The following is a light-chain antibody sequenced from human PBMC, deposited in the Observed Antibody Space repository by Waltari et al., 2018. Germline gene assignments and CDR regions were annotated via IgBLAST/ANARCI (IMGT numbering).Light chain of an antibody. CDR2: KVS. CDR1: QSVSDW. Sequence: DIQMIQSPSTLSASVGERVTIACRASQSVSDWLVWYQQKPGEAPKVLIYKVSSLENGVPPRFSGSGFGTEFNLTITRLQPDDFATYYCQHFFNYPYTFGQGTKLE. J-gene: IGKJ2*01. V-gene: IGKV1-5*03. CDR3: QHFFNYPYT.